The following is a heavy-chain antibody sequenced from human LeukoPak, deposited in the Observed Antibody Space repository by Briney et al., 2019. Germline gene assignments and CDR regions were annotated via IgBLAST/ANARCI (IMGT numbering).Heavy chain of an antibody. V-gene: IGHV3-48*03. D-gene: IGHD4-17*01. CDR1: AFTFSSYE. J-gene: IGHJ4*02. CDR2: ISSSDTTI. CDR3: ARDYGDYLD. Sequence: AGGYLRLYCAASAFTFSSYEMNRVRQAQGMGLEWVSYISSSDTTIYYADSVKGRFTISRDNAKDSLYLQMNSLRAEDKAVYYCARDYGDYLDGGQGSLVTVSS.